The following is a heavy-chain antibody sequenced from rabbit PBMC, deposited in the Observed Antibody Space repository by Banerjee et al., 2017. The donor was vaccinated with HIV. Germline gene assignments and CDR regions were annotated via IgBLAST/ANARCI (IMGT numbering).Heavy chain of an antibody. V-gene: IGHV1S45*01. D-gene: IGHD4-1*01. Sequence: QEQLEESGGDLVKPEGSLTLTCTASGFSFSSSYWICWVRQAPGKGLEWIACIYAGSSGSTYYASWAKSRFTITKTSSTTVTLQMTSLTAADTATYFCARDRLAGYFFDLWGQGTLVTVS. CDR3: ARDRLAGYFFDL. CDR2: IYAGSSGST. J-gene: IGHJ4*01. CDR1: GFSFSSSYW.